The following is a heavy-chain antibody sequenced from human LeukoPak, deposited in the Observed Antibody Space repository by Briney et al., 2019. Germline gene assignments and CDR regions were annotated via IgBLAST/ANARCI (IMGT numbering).Heavy chain of an antibody. CDR3: ARAARSSSWFFDY. V-gene: IGHV4-34*01. CDR1: GGSFSGYY. D-gene: IGHD6-13*01. CDR2: INHSGST. J-gene: IGHJ4*02. Sequence: PSETLSLTCAVYGGSFSGYYWSWIRQPPGKGLEWIGEINHSGSTNYNPSLKSRVTISVDTSKNQFSLELSSVTAADTAVYYCARAARSSSWFFDYWGQGTLVTVSS.